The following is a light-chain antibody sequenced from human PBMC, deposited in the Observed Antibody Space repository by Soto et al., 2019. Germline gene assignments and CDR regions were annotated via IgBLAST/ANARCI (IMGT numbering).Light chain of an antibody. V-gene: IGLV2-14*03. Sequence: QSALTQPASVSGSPGQSITISCTGTSSDIGAYNFVSWYQQHPGKATKLMLYDVNIRPSGVSNRFSGSKSGNTASLIISWLQAEDEADYYCTSWTTSTTMIFGGGTKVTVL. J-gene: IGLJ2*01. CDR2: DVN. CDR1: SSDIGAYNF. CDR3: TSWTTSTTMI.